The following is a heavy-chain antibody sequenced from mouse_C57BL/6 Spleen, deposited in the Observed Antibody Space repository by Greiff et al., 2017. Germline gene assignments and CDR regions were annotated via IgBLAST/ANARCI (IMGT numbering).Heavy chain of an antibody. Sequence: VQLQQPGAELVKPGASVKLSCKASGYTFTSYWMHWVKQRPGQGLEWIGMIHPNSGSTNYNEKFKIKATLTVDKSSSTAYMQLSSLTSEDSAVYYCARNDYDGAYWGQGTLVTVSA. CDR1: GYTFTSYW. V-gene: IGHV1-64*01. D-gene: IGHD2-4*01. CDR3: ARNDYDGAY. CDR2: IHPNSGST. J-gene: IGHJ3*01.